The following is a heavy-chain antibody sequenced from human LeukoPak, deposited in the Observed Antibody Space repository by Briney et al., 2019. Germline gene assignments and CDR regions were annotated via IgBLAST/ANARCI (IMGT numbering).Heavy chain of an antibody. CDR1: GFTFSSYS. D-gene: IGHD2-2*01. Sequence: GGSLRLSCAASGFTFSSYSMNWVRQAPGKGLEWVSYISSSSSTIYYADSVKGRFTISRDNAKNSLYLQMNSLRAEDTAVYYCAVYAGYCSSTSCSRALTDKPYFDYWGQGTLVTVSS. CDR3: AVYAGYCSSTSCSRALTDKPYFDY. J-gene: IGHJ4*02. CDR2: ISSSSSTI. V-gene: IGHV3-48*01.